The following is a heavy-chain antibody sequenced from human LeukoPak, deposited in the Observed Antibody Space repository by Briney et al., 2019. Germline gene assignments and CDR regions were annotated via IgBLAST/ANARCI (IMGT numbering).Heavy chain of an antibody. CDR3: ARNGGSGYYTDY. Sequence: SETLSLTCAGSVGSISSGDYWSWSRQPPGKGLEWIGYIYHSGSTYFNPSLKSRVTISLDRSKNQFSLKLTSVTAADTAVYSCARNGGSGYYTDYWGPGTPVTVSS. D-gene: IGHD3-3*01. CDR2: IYHSGST. V-gene: IGHV4-30-2*01. CDR1: VGSISSGDY. J-gene: IGHJ4*02.